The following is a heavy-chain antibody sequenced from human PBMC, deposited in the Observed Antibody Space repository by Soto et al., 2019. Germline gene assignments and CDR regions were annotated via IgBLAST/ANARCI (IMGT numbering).Heavy chain of an antibody. CDR3: ARVAVSSSWKNRNYYYGMDV. D-gene: IGHD6-13*01. V-gene: IGHV3-30-3*01. J-gene: IGHJ6*02. CDR2: ISYDGSNK. CDR1: GFTFSSYA. Sequence: GGSLRLSCAASGFTFSSYAMHWVRQAPGKGLEWVAVISYDGSNKYYADSVKGRFTISRDNSKNTLYLQMNSLRAEDTAVYYCARVAVSSSWKNRNYYYGMDVWGQGTTVTVSS.